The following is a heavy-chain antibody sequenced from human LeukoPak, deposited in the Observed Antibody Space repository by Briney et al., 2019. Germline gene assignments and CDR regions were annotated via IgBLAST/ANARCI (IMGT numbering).Heavy chain of an antibody. Sequence: GGSLRLSCAASGFTFSTYWMAWVRQVPGKGLEWVANIKYDGIEKYYVDSVKGRFTISRDNAKNSLYLHMNSRRDDDTAVYYCARDFVPEPAGDWFDPWGQGTLVTVSS. D-gene: IGHD3-10*01. V-gene: IGHV3-7*01. CDR1: GFTFSTYW. CDR3: ARDFVPEPAGDWFDP. J-gene: IGHJ5*02. CDR2: IKYDGIEK.